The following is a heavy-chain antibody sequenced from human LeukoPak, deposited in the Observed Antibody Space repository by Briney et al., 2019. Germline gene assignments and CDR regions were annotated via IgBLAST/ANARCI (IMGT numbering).Heavy chain of an antibody. J-gene: IGHJ4*02. CDR1: GFTFDFYA. CDR3: AKGGNNDYYYFDS. V-gene: IGHV3-23*01. Sequence: PGGSLRLSCAASGFTFDFYAMNWVRQAPGKGLEWVSTISGSGGSTYYADSVKGRFPISRDNSKNTLYLQMNSLRVEDTAVYYCAKGGNNDYYYFDSWGQGTLVTVSS. D-gene: IGHD1/OR15-1a*01. CDR2: ISGSGGST.